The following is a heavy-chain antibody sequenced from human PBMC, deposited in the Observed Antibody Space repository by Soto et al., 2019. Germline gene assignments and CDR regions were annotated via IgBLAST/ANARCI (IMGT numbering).Heavy chain of an antibody. CDR1: GNSFTSYW. CDR2: IYPGDSDT. D-gene: IGHD3-3*01. J-gene: IGHJ6*02. CDR3: VRGFWSGYPSGMDV. V-gene: IGHV5-51*01. Sequence: XESLKVSCQCSGNSFTSYWIGLVLQMPGKGLEWMGIIYPGDSDTRYSPSFQGQVTISADKSISTAYLQWSSLKASDTAMYYCVRGFWSGYPSGMDVWGQGTTVT.